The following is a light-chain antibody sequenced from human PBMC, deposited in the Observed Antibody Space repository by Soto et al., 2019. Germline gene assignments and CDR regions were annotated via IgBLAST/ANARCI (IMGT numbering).Light chain of an antibody. CDR1: RSDIGSNF. CDR2: NSN. CDR3: AAWDDSLTGPV. Sequence: QSVLSQPPSASGTPGQTVIISCSGSRSDIGSNFVNWYQHLPGTAPKLLIYNSNQRPSGVPDRSSGSKSGTSASLAISGLQSEDEADYYCAAWDDSLTGPVFGTGTKLTVL. V-gene: IGLV1-44*01. J-gene: IGLJ1*01.